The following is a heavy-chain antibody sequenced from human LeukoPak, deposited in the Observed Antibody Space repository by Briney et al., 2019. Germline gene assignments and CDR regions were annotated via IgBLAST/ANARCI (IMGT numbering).Heavy chain of an antibody. J-gene: IGHJ4*02. V-gene: IGHV4-4*07. D-gene: IGHD3-22*01. CDR3: ARERLGRYYDSSGYYYDY. CDR1: GESINIY. Sequence: SETLSLTCTVSGESINIYWSWIRQPAGKGLEWIGRIYSSGSTNYSPSLKSRVTMSVDTSKNQFSLKLSSVTAADTAVYYCARERLGRYYDSSGYYYDYWGQGTLVTVSS. CDR2: IYSSGST.